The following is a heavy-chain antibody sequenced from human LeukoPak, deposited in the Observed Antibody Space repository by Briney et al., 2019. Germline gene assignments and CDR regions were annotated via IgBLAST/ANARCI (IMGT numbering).Heavy chain of an antibody. CDR1: EFTFRNYG. J-gene: IGHJ4*02. Sequence: GSLRLSCAASEFTFRNYGLSWVRQAPGKGLEWVSTISASGPYYADAVRGRFTISRDNSRNTLSLQMDSRRAEDTAVYYCAKDHESDGYPCLDHWGLGTLVTFSS. CDR3: AKDHESDGYPCLDH. D-gene: IGHD3-22*01. V-gene: IGHV3-23*01. CDR2: ISASGP.